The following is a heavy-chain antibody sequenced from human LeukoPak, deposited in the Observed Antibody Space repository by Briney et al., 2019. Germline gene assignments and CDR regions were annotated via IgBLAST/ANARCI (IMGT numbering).Heavy chain of an antibody. CDR1: GGSISSYY. D-gene: IGHD2-2*01. J-gene: IGHJ3*02. V-gene: IGHV4-59*01. Sequence: SETPSLTCTVSGGSISSYYWSWIRQPPGKGLEWIGYIYYSGSTNYNPSFKSRVSISVDTSKNQFSLKLSSVTAADTAVYYCARGVVIPAAIFAFDIWGQGTMVTVSS. CDR2: IYYSGST. CDR3: ARGVVIPAAIFAFDI.